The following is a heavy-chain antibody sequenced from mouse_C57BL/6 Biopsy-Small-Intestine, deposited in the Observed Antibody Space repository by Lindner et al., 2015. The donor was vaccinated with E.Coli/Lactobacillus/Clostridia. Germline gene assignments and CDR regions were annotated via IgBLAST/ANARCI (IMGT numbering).Heavy chain of an antibody. CDR3: ARDGAYYSNHWYFDV. V-gene: IGHV1-53*01. CDR2: IDPSNGGT. D-gene: IGHD2-5*01. Sequence: VQLQESGTELVEPGASVKLSCKASGYTFTSYWMHWVKQRPGQGLEWIGNIDPSNGGTNYNEKFKNKATLTVDKSSSTAYMQLSSLTSEDSAVYYCARDGAYYSNHWYFDVWGTGTTVTVSS. CDR1: GYTFTSYW. J-gene: IGHJ1*03.